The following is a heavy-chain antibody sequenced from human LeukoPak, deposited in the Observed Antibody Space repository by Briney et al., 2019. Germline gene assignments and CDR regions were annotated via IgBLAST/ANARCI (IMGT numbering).Heavy chain of an antibody. V-gene: IGHV6-1*01. CDR1: GESVSSTGAS. J-gene: IGHJ4*02. CDR3: VRGNYNFDY. Sequence: SQTLSLTCAISGESVSSTGASWNWIRQSPSRGLEWLGRTYYRSQWYYEYALSVKSRIIVAPDTSKNQFSLQLNSVTPEDTAVYYCVRGNYNFDYWGQASLVTVSS. D-gene: IGHD5-24*01. CDR2: TYYRSQWYY.